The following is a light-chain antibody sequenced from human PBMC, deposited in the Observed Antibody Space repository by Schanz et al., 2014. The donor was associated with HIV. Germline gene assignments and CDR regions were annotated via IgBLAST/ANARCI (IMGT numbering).Light chain of an antibody. CDR3: HQYGSSPRT. CDR2: GAF. V-gene: IGKV3-15*01. CDR1: QSVRSN. Sequence: TQSPATLSVSPGERATLSCRASQSVRSNLAWYQQKPGQAPRLLIYGAFTRATGIPVRFSGSGSGTDFTLTISGLQSEDFAVYYCHQYGSSPRTFGQGTKVEI. J-gene: IGKJ1*01.